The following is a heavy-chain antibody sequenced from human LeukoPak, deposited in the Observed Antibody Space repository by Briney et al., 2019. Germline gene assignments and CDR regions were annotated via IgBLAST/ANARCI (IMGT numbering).Heavy chain of an antibody. CDR3: VRDLSGTFYNYGANDY. V-gene: IGHV1-18*01. Sequence: GASVKVSCKASGYTFTSYAMHWVRQAPGQRLEWMGWISAYNGNTNYAQKLQGRVTMTTVTSTSTAYMELRSLRSDDTAVYFCVRDLSGTFYNYGANDYWGQGTLVTVSS. D-gene: IGHD3-10*01. J-gene: IGHJ4*02. CDR2: ISAYNGNT. CDR1: GYTFTSYA.